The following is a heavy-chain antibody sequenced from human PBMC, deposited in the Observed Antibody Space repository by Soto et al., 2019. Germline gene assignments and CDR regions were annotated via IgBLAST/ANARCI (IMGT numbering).Heavy chain of an antibody. D-gene: IGHD3-16*02. CDR2: ISAYNGNT. J-gene: IGHJ5*02. CDR1: GYTFTSYG. CDR3: ARGVSWGSYRYHKWFDP. V-gene: IGHV1-18*01. Sequence: ASVKVSCKASGYTFTSYGISWVRQAPGQGLEWMGWISAYNGNTNYAQKLQGRVTMTTDTSTSTAYMELRSLRSDDTAVYYCARGVSWGSYRYHKWFDPWGQGTLVTVSS.